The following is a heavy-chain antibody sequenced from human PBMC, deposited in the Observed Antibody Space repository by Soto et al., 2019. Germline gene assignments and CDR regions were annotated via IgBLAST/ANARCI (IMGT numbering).Heavy chain of an antibody. CDR1: GFTFNQYS. CDR2: IYPNGATT. CDR3: AKDKQPDSGWDIDY. J-gene: IGHJ4*02. Sequence: PGGSLRLSCAASGFTFNQYSMAWVRQAPGTGLEWVSSIYPNGATTFYADSVKGRFTISRDNSRNTLYLQMNSLRAEDTAVYYCAKDKQPDSGWDIDYWGQGTRVTVSS. D-gene: IGHD6-19*01. V-gene: IGHV3-23*01.